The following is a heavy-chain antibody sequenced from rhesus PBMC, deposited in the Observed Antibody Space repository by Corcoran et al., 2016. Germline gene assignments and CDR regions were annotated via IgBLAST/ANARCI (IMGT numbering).Heavy chain of an antibody. D-gene: IGHD3-16*01. V-gene: IGHV4S7*01. Sequence: QVQLQESGPGLLKPSETLSLTCAVSGGSISGGYGWSWIRQPPGKGLEWIGHCFGSIGGTYYNPSLKSRVTISRDTPKNRFSLKLSSVTAAETAVYYCARREVVGLTMDAFDFWGQGLRVTVSS. CDR2: CFGSIGGT. CDR1: GGSISGGYG. CDR3: ARREVVGLTMDAFDF. J-gene: IGHJ3*01.